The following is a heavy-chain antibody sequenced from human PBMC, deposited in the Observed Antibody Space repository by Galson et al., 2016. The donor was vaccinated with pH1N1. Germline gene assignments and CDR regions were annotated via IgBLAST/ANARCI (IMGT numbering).Heavy chain of an antibody. V-gene: IGHV4-61*01. CDR3: ARERYYDFWSGYWDS. Sequence: EPLSLTCNVSGASVRSGSYYWSWIRQPPGKGLEWIGYIFYSGSTKHNPSLKSRVTISIDTSKNQFSLMLTSVTAADTAVYYCARERYYDFWSGYWDSWGQGTLVTVSS. D-gene: IGHD3-3*01. J-gene: IGHJ5*01. CDR1: GASVRSGSYY. CDR2: IFYSGST.